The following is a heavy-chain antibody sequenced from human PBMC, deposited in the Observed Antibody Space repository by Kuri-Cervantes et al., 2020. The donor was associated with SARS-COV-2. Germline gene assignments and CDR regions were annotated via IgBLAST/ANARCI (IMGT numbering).Heavy chain of an antibody. Sequence: SQTLSLTCAVYGGSFSGYYWSWIRQPPGKGLEWIGEINHSGSTNYNPSLKSRVTISVDTSKNQFSLKLSSVTAADTAVYYCARVTTIFRDAFDIWGQGTMVTVSS. CDR1: GGSFSGYY. V-gene: IGHV4-34*01. CDR2: INHSGST. CDR3: ARVTTIFRDAFDI. J-gene: IGHJ3*02. D-gene: IGHD3-3*01.